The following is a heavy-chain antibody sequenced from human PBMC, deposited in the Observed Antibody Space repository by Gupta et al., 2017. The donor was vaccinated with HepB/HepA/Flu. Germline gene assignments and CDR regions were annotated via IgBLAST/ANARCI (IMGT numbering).Heavy chain of an antibody. J-gene: IGHJ4*02. CDR2: INPNSGGT. V-gene: IGHV1-2*04. CDR3: ARGGGIALEFDY. Sequence: QVQLVQSGAEVKKHGASVKVSCKASGYSFTGQHIHWVRQAPGQGLSWMGWINPNSGGTNYAQKFQDWVTMSRDTSISTAYMELMSLKSDDTAIYSCARGGGIALEFDYWGQGTLVTVSS. D-gene: IGHD6-13*01. CDR1: GYSFTGQH.